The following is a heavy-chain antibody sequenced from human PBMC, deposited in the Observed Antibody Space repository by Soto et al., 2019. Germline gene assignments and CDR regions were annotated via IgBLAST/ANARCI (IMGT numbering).Heavy chain of an antibody. CDR1: GYTFTGYY. D-gene: IGHD3-3*01. V-gene: IGHV1-2*04. CDR3: ARDFYYDFWSGYSFGMDV. J-gene: IGHJ6*02. CDR2: INPNSGGT. Sequence: ASVKVSCKASGYTFTGYYMHWVRQAPGQGLEWMGWINPNSGGTNYAQKFQGWVTMTRDTSISTAYMELSRLRSDDTAVYYCARDFYYDFWSGYSFGMDVWGQGTTVTVSS.